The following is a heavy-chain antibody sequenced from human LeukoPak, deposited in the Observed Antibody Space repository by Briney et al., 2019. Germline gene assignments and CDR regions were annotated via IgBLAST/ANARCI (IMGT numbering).Heavy chain of an antibody. CDR1: GGSFSSGTFN. V-gene: IGHV4-39*01. J-gene: IGHJ4*02. CDR3: ARPGGRLARSPIDD. D-gene: IGHD6-19*01. Sequence: PSETLSLTCTFSGGSFSSGTFNWARLPQPPGKGLEGIRSNHFSGDTYYNPSLKRRVTISVDTTKNQFSLKVASVTAADTAVYYCARPGGRLARSPIDDWGQGTLVTVPS. CDR2: NHFSGDT.